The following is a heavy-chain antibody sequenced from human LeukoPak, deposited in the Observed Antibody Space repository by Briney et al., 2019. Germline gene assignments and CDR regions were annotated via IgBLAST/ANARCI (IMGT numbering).Heavy chain of an antibody. J-gene: IGHJ1*01. CDR2: ISYDGSNK. CDR1: GFTFSSYG. CDR3: AKDPYYYDSSGYYGGYFQH. Sequence: GRSLRLSCAASGFTFSSYGIHWVRQAPGKGLEWVAVISYDGSNKYYADSVKGRFTISRDNSKNTPYLQMNSLRAEDTAVYYCAKDPYYYDSSGYYGGYFQHWGQGILVTVSS. V-gene: IGHV3-30*18. D-gene: IGHD3-22*01.